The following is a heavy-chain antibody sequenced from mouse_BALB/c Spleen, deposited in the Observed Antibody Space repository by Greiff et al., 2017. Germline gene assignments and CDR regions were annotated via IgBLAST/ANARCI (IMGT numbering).Heavy chain of an antibody. V-gene: IGHV14-3*02. Sequence: EVQLQQSGAELVKPGASVKLSCTASGFNIKDTYMHWVKQRPEQGLEWIGRIDPANGNTKYDPKFQGKATITADTSSNTAYLQLSSLTSEDTAVYYCAFPYGSYAMDYWGQGTSVTVSA. CDR1: GFNIKDTY. J-gene: IGHJ4*01. CDR3: AFPYGSYAMDY. CDR2: IDPANGNT. D-gene: IGHD2-1*01.